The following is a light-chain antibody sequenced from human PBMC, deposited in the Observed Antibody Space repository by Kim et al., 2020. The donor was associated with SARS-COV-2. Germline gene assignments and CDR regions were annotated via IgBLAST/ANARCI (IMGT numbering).Light chain of an antibody. CDR3: QAWDSRTAI. Sequence: SYELTQPPSVSVSPGQTASITCSGDKLGDKYSCWYHQKPGQSPVLVIYQDSKRPSGIPERFSGSNSGNTATLTISGPQAMDEADYYCQAWDSRTAIFGGGTQLTVL. CDR1: KLGDKY. CDR2: QDS. J-gene: IGLJ2*01. V-gene: IGLV3-1*01.